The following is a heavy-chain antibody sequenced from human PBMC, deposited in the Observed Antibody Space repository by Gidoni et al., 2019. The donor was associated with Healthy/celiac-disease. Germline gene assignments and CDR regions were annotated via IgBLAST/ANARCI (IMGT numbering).Heavy chain of an antibody. CDR3: ARDQEARQTGTPAPFDY. V-gene: IGHV3-21*01. J-gene: IGHJ4*02. Sequence: EVQLVESGGGLVKPGGSLRLSCAASGFTFSSYRMNWVRQAPGKGLEWVSSISSSSSYIYYADSVKGRFTISRDNAKNSLYLQMNSLRAEDTAVYYCARDQEARQTGTPAPFDYWGQGTLVTVSS. CDR2: ISSSSSYI. D-gene: IGHD1-1*01. CDR1: GFTFSSYR.